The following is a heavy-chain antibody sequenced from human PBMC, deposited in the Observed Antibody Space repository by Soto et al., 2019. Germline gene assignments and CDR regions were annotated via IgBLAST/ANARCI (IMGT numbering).Heavy chain of an antibody. J-gene: IGHJ4*02. CDR2: ISTDGSST. D-gene: IGHD3-10*01. Sequence: GSLRLSCAASGFTFSSYWMRWVRQGPGKGLVWVSRISTDGSSTNYADSVKGRFAISRDNAKSTVYLQMNSLRAEDTAVYYCARGLKGYYGSDYWGQGTLVTVSS. CDR3: ARGLKGYYGSDY. CDR1: GFTFSSYW. V-gene: IGHV3-74*01.